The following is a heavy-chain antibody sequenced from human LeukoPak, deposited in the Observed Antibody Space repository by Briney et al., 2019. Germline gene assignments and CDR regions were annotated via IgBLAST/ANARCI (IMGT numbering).Heavy chain of an antibody. J-gene: IGHJ3*02. CDR2: MNPNSGNT. CDR1: GYTFTSYD. V-gene: IGHV1-8*03. D-gene: IGHD3-9*01. CDR3: ARARYDAFDI. Sequence: GASVKVSCKASGYTFTSYDVNWVRQATGQGLEWMGWMNPNSGNTGYAQKFQGRVTITRNTSISTAYMELSRLRSDDTAVYYCARARYDAFDIWGQGTMVTVSS.